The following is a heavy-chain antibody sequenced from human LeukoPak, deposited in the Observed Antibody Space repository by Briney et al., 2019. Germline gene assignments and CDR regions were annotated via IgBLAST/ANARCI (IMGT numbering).Heavy chain of an antibody. CDR3: ARHGHGNWFDP. Sequence: TSETLSLTCTVSGGSISGHYWSWIRQPPGKGLEWIGSIYYSGSTYYNPSLKSRVTISVDTSKNQFSLKLSSVTAADTAVYYCARHGHGNWFDPWGQGTLVTVSS. J-gene: IGHJ5*02. V-gene: IGHV4-39*01. CDR2: IYYSGST. CDR1: GGSISGHY.